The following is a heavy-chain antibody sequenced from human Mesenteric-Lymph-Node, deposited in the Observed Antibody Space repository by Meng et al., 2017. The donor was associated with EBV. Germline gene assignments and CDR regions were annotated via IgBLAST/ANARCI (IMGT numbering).Heavy chain of an antibody. CDR1: GGSLSDDNYS. Sequence: QRHLHVSGQGLGKLSESVSLICILSGGSLSDDNYSWGWIRQTPGKGLDWIGSIYYRGGPFYNPSLKSRVTISVDTSKNQFSLRLRSVTAADTAVYYCTRELWEEYQFDFWGQGTLVTVSS. J-gene: IGHJ4*02. D-gene: IGHD1-26*01. V-gene: IGHV4-39*07. CDR3: TRELWEEYQFDF. CDR2: IYYRGGP.